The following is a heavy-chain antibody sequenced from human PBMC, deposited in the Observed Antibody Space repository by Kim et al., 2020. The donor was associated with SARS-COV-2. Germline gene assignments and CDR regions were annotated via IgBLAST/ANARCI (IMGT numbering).Heavy chain of an antibody. J-gene: IGHJ6*02. CDR1: GFTFSSYG. V-gene: IGHV3-30*04. D-gene: IGHD3-10*01. CDR3: ARDLGAAQMRWFGALFSNGLDV. Sequence: GGSLRLSCAASGFTFSSYGMHWVRQAPGKGLEWVSVRSFDGSKKYYADPVKGRFTISRDNSKNTLYLQMNSLSAEDTAAYYCARDLGAAQMRWFGALFSNGLDVWGQGTTVTVSS. CDR2: RSFDGSKK.